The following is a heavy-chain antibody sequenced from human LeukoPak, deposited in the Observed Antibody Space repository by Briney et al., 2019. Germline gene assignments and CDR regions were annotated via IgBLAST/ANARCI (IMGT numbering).Heavy chain of an antibody. CDR1: GFTFGGYT. J-gene: IGHJ4*02. CDR3: ARVSIFGVVIANDY. Sequence: GGSLRLSCAASGFTFGGYTMSWVRQAPGRGLQWVSTITSGGDYMYYADPVKGRFTISRDDSKNSLYLHMNSLRAEDTAVYYCARVSIFGVVIANDYWGQGTVVTVSS. V-gene: IGHV3-21*01. D-gene: IGHD3-16*02. CDR2: ITSGGDYM.